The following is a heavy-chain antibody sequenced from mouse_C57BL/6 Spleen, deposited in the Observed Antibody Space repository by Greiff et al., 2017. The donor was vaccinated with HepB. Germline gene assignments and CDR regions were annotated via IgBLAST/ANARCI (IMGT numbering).Heavy chain of an antibody. CDR3: ASYYGNYGYPFDY. V-gene: IGHV1-50*01. J-gene: IGHJ2*01. CDR1: GYTFTSYW. D-gene: IGHD2-1*01. Sequence: VQLQQPGAELVKPGASVKLSCKASGYTFTSYWMQWVKQRPGQGLEWIGEIDPSDSYTNYNQKFKGKATLTVDTSSSTAYMQLSSLTSEDSAVYYCASYYGNYGYPFDYWGQGTTLTVSS. CDR2: IDPSDSYT.